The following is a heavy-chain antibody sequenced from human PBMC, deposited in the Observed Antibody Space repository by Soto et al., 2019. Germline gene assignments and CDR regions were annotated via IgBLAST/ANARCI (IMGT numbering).Heavy chain of an antibody. CDR1: GYTFTGYY. J-gene: IGHJ6*02. CDR2: INPNSGGT. Sequence: ASVKVSCTASGYTFTGYYMHWVRQAPGQGLEWMGWINPNSGGTNYAQKFQGRVTMTRDTSISTAYMELSRLRSDDTAVYYCARAPGGPIRSTIFGVVIRPSNYGMDVWGQGTTVTVSS. V-gene: IGHV1-2*02. CDR3: ARAPGGPIRSTIFGVVIRPSNYGMDV. D-gene: IGHD3-3*01.